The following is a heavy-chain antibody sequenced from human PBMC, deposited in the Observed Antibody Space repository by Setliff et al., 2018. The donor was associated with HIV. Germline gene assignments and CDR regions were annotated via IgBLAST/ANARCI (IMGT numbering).Heavy chain of an antibody. CDR1: GDSTSSYY. J-gene: IGHJ4*02. Sequence: SETLSLTCPVSGDSTSSYYWSWIRQPPGKGLEWIGYIDTSGSTNYNPSLKSRVTMSVDTSKMQFSLHLTSVTAADTAVYYCATLDPSGGNFLAYWGQGTLVTVSS. CDR3: ATLDPSGGNFLAY. V-gene: IGHV4-4*09. D-gene: IGHD2-21*02. CDR2: IDTSGST.